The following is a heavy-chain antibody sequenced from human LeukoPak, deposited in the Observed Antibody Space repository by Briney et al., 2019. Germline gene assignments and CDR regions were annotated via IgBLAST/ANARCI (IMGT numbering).Heavy chain of an antibody. Sequence: KPSETLSLTCSVYGGSFSGYYWSWIRQPPGKGLEWIGEINHSGITNYNPSLKSRVTISVDTSKNQFSLKLSSVTAADTAVYYCALLITIIGVSAFDIWGQGTMVTVSS. CDR3: ALLITIIGVSAFDI. CDR1: GGSFSGYY. V-gene: IGHV4-34*01. D-gene: IGHD3-22*01. CDR2: INHSGIT. J-gene: IGHJ3*02.